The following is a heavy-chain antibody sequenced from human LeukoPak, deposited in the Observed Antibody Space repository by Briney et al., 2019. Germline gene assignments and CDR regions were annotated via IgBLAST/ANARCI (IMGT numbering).Heavy chain of an antibody. Sequence: GGSLRRSCAASGFTVSSSYMNWVRQAPGKGLEWVSLIYSGGGTYYADSVKGRFTISRDNSKNTLYLQMNSLRAEDTAVYYCARNYYDTSAYYYFDYWGQGTLVTVSS. CDR1: GFTVSSSY. V-gene: IGHV3-66*01. CDR2: IYSGGGT. D-gene: IGHD3-22*01. CDR3: ARNYYDTSAYYYFDY. J-gene: IGHJ4*02.